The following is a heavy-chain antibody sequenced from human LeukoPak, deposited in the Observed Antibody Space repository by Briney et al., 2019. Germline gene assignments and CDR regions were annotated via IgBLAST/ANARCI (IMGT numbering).Heavy chain of an antibody. D-gene: IGHD6-19*01. CDR3: ARDLSSGWYLSSASYYFDY. Sequence: GGSLRLSCAASGFTLSSYEMNWVRQAPGKGLEWVSYISSSGSTIKYADSVKGRFTISRDNAKNSLYLQMNSLRAEDTAVYYCARDLSSGWYLSSASYYFDYWGQGTLVTDSS. CDR1: GFTLSSYE. CDR2: ISSSGSTI. V-gene: IGHV3-48*03. J-gene: IGHJ4*02.